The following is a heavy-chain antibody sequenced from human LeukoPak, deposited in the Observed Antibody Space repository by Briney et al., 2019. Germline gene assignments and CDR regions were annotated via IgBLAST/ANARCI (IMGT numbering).Heavy chain of an antibody. J-gene: IGHJ1*01. V-gene: IGHV1-2*02. CDR3: SRDSVDSSGQGALQH. Sequence: GPSVKVSFKASGYTFTEHSLYWVRQAPGQGLEWVGWVNTSSGGTSYAQRFQGRVTMTRDTSINTAYMELNRLTSEDTAVYYCSRDSVDSSGQGALQHWGQGTLVTVSS. CDR2: VNTSSGGT. D-gene: IGHD3-22*01. CDR1: GYTFTEHS.